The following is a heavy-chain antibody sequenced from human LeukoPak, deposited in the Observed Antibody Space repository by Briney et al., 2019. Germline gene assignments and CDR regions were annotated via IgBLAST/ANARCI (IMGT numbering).Heavy chain of an antibody. Sequence: GASVKVSCKASGGTFSSYAISWVRQAPGQGLEWMGGIIPIFGTANYAQKFQGRVTITADESTSTAYMELSSLRSEDTAVYYCARDAILTGYHYFDYWGQGTLVTVSS. J-gene: IGHJ4*02. CDR1: GGTFSSYA. D-gene: IGHD3-9*01. V-gene: IGHV1-69*01. CDR2: IIPIFGTA. CDR3: ARDAILTGYHYFDY.